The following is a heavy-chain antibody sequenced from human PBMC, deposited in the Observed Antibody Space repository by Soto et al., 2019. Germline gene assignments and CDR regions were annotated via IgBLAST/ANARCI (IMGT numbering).Heavy chain of an antibody. D-gene: IGHD3-16*02. CDR2: IIPIFGTA. CDR1: GGTFSSYA. CDR3: ARGVRGDYVWGSYRQNWFDP. V-gene: IGHV1-69*06. J-gene: IGHJ5*02. Sequence: QVQLVQSGAEVKKPGSSVKVSCKASGGTFSSYAISWVRQAPGQGLEWMGGIIPIFGTANYAQKFQGRVTMTADKATSTAYRERSSLRAEDTAVYYCARGVRGDYVWGSYRQNWFDPWGQGTLVTVSS.